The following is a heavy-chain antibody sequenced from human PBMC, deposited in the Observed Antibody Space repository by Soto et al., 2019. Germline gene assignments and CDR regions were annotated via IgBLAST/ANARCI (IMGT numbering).Heavy chain of an antibody. J-gene: IGHJ6*02. V-gene: IGHV1-2*04. CDR2: INPNSGGT. CDR1: GYTFTGYY. CDR3: ARGVSSSWYFLYYYYGMDV. D-gene: IGHD6-13*01. Sequence: ASVKVSCKASGYTFTGYYMHWVRQAPGQGLEWMGWINPNSGGTNYAQKFQGWVTMTRDTSISTAYMEPSRLRSDDTAVYYCARGVSSSWYFLYYYYGMDVWGQGTTVTVSS.